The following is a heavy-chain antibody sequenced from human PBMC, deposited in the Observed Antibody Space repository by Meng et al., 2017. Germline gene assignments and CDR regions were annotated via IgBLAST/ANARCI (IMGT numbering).Heavy chain of an antibody. CDR1: GYTLSSDG. Sequence: QGHLVNVGALVKKPGASVKVSCEASGYTLSSDGFSWGRQAPGKGLEWLGWINTYNGKKDYAQKFQGRITMTTDTFTSTAYMELRNLRSDDTAVYYCATRGNPYLNCWGQGTLVTVSS. CDR2: INTYNGKK. V-gene: IGHV1-18*01. CDR3: ATRGNPYLNC. J-gene: IGHJ4*02.